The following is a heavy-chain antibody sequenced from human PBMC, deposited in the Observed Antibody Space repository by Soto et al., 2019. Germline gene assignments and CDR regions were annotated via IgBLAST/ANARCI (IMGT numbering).Heavy chain of an antibody. V-gene: IGHV1-46*01. CDR1: GYTFTSYY. CDR3: ARARHNSPEWELPFLGVDY. J-gene: IGHJ4*02. CDR2: INPSGGST. Sequence: ASVKVSCKASGYTFTSYYMHWVRQAPGQGLEWMGIINPSGGSTSYAQKFQGRVTMTRDTSTSTVYMELSSLRSEDTAVYYCARARHNSPEWELPFLGVDYWGQGTLVTVSS. D-gene: IGHD1-26*01.